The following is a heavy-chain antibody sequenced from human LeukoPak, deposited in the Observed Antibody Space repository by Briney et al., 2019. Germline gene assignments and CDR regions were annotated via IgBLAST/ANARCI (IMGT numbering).Heavy chain of an antibody. V-gene: IGHV1-58*01. J-gene: IGHJ4*02. CDR1: GFTFASSA. CDR3: AASPDYYDSSGYSYYFDY. D-gene: IGHD3-22*01. CDR2: IVVGSGNT. Sequence: VASVKVSCKASGFTFASSAVQWVRQARGQRLEWIGWIVVGSGNTNYAQKFQERVTITRDMSTSTAHMELSSLRSEDTAVYYCAASPDYYDSSGYSYYFDYWGQGTLVTVSS.